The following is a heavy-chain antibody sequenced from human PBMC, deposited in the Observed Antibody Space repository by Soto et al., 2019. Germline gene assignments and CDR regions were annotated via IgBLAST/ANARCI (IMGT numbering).Heavy chain of an antibody. CDR3: SSDRRAGYTTYYIDF. V-gene: IGHV3-21*01. D-gene: IGHD6-13*01. Sequence: GGSLRLSCAASGFTFSSYRMNWVRQAPGKGLEWVSSVSINRTYIYYADSVTGRFTISRDNPKNTLFLQMSSLRAEDTAVDYCSSDRRAGYTTYYIDFWGQGTTVTVSS. J-gene: IGHJ6*03. CDR2: VSINRTYI. CDR1: GFTFSSYR.